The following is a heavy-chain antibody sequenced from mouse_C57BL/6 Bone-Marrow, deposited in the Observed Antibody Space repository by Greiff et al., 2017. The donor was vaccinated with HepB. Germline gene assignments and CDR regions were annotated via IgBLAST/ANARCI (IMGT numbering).Heavy chain of an antibody. CDR2: ISDGGSYT. D-gene: IGHD2-1*01. V-gene: IGHV5-4*01. CDR3: AREGNLAWFAY. J-gene: IGHJ3*01. Sequence: EVHLVESGGGLVKPGGSLKLSCAASGFTFSSYAMSWVRQTPEKRLEWVATISDGGSYTYYPDNVKGRFTISRDNAKNNLYLQMRHLKSEDTAMYYCAREGNLAWFAYWGQGTLVTVSA. CDR1: GFTFSSYA.